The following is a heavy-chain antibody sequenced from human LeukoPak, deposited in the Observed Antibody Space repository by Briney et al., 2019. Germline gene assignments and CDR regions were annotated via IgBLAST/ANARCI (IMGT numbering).Heavy chain of an antibody. V-gene: IGHV3-23*01. Sequence: GGSLRLSCAASGFTFSSYAMSWVRQAPGKGLEWVSAISGSGGSTYYADSVKGRFTISRDNSKNTLYLQMNSLRAEDTAVYYCAKRGKDGVVWEMLISPNYYMDVWGKGTTVTVSS. CDR1: GFTFSSYA. CDR3: AKRGKDGVVWEMLISPNYYMDV. D-gene: IGHD3-16*01. CDR2: ISGSGGST. J-gene: IGHJ6*03.